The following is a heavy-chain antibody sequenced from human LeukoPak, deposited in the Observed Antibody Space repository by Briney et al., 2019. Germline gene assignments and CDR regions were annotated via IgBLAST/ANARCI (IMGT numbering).Heavy chain of an antibody. CDR2: INHSGYT. CDR1: GFTFDSYA. Sequence: GSLRLSCAASGFTFDSYAMTWVRQTPGKGLEWIGEINHSGYTNDSPSLKSRVTLSIDTSRKQFSLNLRSVTVADAGIYYCTRMTTGHDYWGQETLVTVSS. J-gene: IGHJ4*02. V-gene: IGHV4-34*01. D-gene: IGHD4-17*01. CDR3: TRMTTGHDY.